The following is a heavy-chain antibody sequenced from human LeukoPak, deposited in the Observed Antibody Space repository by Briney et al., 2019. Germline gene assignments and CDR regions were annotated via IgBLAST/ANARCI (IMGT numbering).Heavy chain of an antibody. CDR1: GFAVSSNY. V-gene: IGHV3-53*01. CDR3: ARVLGSVLDY. CDR2: IYSGGST. J-gene: IGHJ4*02. D-gene: IGHD3-10*01. Sequence: GGSLGLSCAASGFAVSSNYMSWVRQAPGKGLEWVSIIYSGGSTYYADSVKGRFTISRDNSKNTLSLQLNSLRAEDTAVYYCARVLGSVLDYWGQGTLVTVSS.